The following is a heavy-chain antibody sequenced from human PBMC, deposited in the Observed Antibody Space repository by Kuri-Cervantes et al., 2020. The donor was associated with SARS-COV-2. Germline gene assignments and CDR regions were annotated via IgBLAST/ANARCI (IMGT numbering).Heavy chain of an antibody. Sequence: SETLSLTCSVSGGSISSRNFYWGWIRQPPGKGLEWIGNIYYSGSTYYSPSLKSRVTISMDTSKDQFSLKLSSVTAADTAVYYCVRHPPIAVADYYFDYWGQGALVTVSS. CDR3: VRHPPIAVADYYFDY. D-gene: IGHD6-19*01. CDR2: IYYSGST. J-gene: IGHJ4*02. V-gene: IGHV4-39*01. CDR1: GGSISSRNFY.